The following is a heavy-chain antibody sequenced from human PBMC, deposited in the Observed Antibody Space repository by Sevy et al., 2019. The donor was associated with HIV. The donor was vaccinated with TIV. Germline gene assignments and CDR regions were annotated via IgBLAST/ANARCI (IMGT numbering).Heavy chain of an antibody. D-gene: IGHD6-19*01. CDR1: GFTFSSYS. V-gene: IGHV3-21*01. J-gene: IGHJ4*02. Sequence: GGSLRLSCAASGFTFSSYSMNWVRQAPGKGLEWVSSISSSSSYIYYADSVKGRFTISRDNAKNSLYLQMNSLGAEDTAVYYCASMGVSVAGPSWGQGTLVTVSS. CDR3: ASMGVSVAGPS. CDR2: ISSSSSYI.